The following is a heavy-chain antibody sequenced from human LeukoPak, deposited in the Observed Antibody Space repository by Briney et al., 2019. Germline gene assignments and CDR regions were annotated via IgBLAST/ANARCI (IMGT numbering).Heavy chain of an antibody. CDR3: AKDLNPFHLYYMDV. J-gene: IGHJ6*03. Sequence: GGSLRLSCAASGFTFYDYAIHWVRQAPGKGLEWVSGISWNSGVIRYADSVKGRFTISRDNAKNSLYLQMNSLRAEDTALYYCAKDLNPFHLYYMDVWGRGTTVTVSS. CDR2: ISWNSGVI. CDR1: GFTFYDYA. V-gene: IGHV3-9*01. D-gene: IGHD2/OR15-2a*01.